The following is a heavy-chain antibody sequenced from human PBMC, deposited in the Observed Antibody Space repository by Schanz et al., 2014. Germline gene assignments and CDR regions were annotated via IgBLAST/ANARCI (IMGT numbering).Heavy chain of an antibody. Sequence: QVQLVQSGAEVMKPGSSVKVSCKASGGTFSSYTINWVRQAPGQGLEWMGLINPSVGNTNYAQSLQGRVTVTRDTSTSTSYMELRSLTSDDTAVYYCARDVPINDYWGQGTPVTVSS. J-gene: IGHJ4*02. CDR2: INPSVGNT. CDR1: GGTFSSYT. D-gene: IGHD2-2*01. V-gene: IGHV1-69*08. CDR3: ARDVPINDY.